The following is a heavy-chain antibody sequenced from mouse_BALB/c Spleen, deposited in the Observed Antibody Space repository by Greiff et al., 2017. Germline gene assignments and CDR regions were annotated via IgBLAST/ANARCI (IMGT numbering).Heavy chain of an antibody. D-gene: IGHD2-4*01. V-gene: IGHV1S81*02. Sequence: QVQLQQPGAELVKPGASVKLSCKASGYTFTSYWMHWVKQRPGQGLEWIGEINPSNGRTNYNEKFKSKATLTVDKSSSTAYMQLSSLTSEDSAVYYCALSTMITTSAMDYWGQGTSVSDSS. CDR1: GYTFTSYW. CDR3: ALSTMITTSAMDY. CDR2: INPSNGRT. J-gene: IGHJ4*01.